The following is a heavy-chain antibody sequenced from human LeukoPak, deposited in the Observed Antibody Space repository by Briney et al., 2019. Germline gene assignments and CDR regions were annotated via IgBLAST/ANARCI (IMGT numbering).Heavy chain of an antibody. CDR2: TYYRSKWYN. J-gene: IGHJ4*02. Sequence: SQTLSLTCAISRDSVSSNSAAWNGIRQSPSRGLEWLGRTYYRSKWYNDYAVSVESRITINPDTSKNQFSLQLNSVTPEDTAVYYCAGGTGVFDYWGQGTQVTVSS. V-gene: IGHV6-1*01. CDR3: AGGTGVFDY. CDR1: RDSVSSNSAA. D-gene: IGHD7-27*01.